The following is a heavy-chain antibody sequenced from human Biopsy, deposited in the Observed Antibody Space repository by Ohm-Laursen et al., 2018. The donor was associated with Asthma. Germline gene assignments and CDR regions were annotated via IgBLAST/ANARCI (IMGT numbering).Heavy chain of an antibody. CDR1: GGSISSGAYY. Sequence: PSLTWTVSGGSISSGAYYWSWVRQPPGKGLEWIGYIYYIGSTYYNPSLKSRVAISLDTSKNQFSLKLSSVTAADAAVYFCARRGGVRRYFDYWGQGTLVTVSS. CDR2: IYYIGST. CDR3: ARRGGVRRYFDY. J-gene: IGHJ4*02. V-gene: IGHV4-30-4*01. D-gene: IGHD3-16*01.